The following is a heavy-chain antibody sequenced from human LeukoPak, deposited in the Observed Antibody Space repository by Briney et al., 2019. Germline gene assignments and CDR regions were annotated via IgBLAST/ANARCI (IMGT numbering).Heavy chain of an antibody. D-gene: IGHD3-10*01. J-gene: IGHJ4*02. V-gene: IGHV4-39*01. CDR2: IDYSGST. CDR3: ATSRVYGNY. CDR1: GGSISSSSYY. Sequence: PSETLSLTCTVSGGSISSSSYYWGWIRQPPGKGLEWIGRIDYSGSTYYNPSLKSPVTISVVTSKNQFSLKLSSVTAADTAVYYCATSRVYGNYWGQGTLVTVSS.